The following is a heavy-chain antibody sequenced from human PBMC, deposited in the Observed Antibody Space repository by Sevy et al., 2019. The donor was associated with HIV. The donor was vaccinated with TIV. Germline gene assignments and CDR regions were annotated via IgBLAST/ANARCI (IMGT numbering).Heavy chain of an antibody. D-gene: IGHD3-10*01. Sequence: GGSLRLSCAASGFTFSSYSMNWVRQAPGKGLEWVSSISSSSSYIYYADSVKGRFTISRDNAKNSLYLQMNSLRAEDTAVYYCARDRELLWFGEFDQWGQGTLVTVSS. CDR2: ISSSSSYI. CDR1: GFTFSSYS. CDR3: ARDRELLWFGEFDQ. V-gene: IGHV3-21*01. J-gene: IGHJ5*02.